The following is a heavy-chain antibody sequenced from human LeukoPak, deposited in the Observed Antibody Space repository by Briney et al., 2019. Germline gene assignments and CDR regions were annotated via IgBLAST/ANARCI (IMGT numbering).Heavy chain of an antibody. CDR1: GGSISGFY. D-gene: IGHD2/OR15-2a*01. CDR2: ISDIGSI. CDR3: AGHHPRNTVDF. V-gene: IGHV4-59*08. Sequence: SETLSLTCTVSGGSISGFYWSWIRQPPGKGLEWIAYISDIGSINYNPSLKSRVTISLDTSKNQFSLKLSSVTAADTAVYYCAGHHPRNTVDFWGQGTLVTVSS. J-gene: IGHJ4*02.